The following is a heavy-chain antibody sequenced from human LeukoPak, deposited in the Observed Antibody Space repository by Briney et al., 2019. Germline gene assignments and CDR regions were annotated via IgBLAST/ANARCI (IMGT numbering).Heavy chain of an antibody. CDR1: GVTFGSYG. Sequence: PGGSLRLSCAASGVTFGSYGMHWVRQAPGKGLEWVALISSDGNDKLYGDSVKGRFTISRDDSKSTLYLQMNSLRAEDTAVYYCTTKVIRGNSGDDYDDWGQGTLVTVSS. D-gene: IGHD5-12*01. V-gene: IGHV3-30*03. CDR2: ISSDGNDK. CDR3: TTKVIRGNSGDDYDD. J-gene: IGHJ4*02.